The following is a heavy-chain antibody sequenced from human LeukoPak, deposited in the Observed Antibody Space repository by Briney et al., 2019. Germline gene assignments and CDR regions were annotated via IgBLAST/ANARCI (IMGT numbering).Heavy chain of an antibody. CDR3: ARATAAGTVGYFQH. J-gene: IGHJ1*01. Sequence: SETLSLTCTVSGGSISSHYWSWIRQPPGKGLEWIGYIYYSGSTNYNPSLKSRVTISVDTSKNQFSLKLSSVTAADTAVYYCARATAAGTVGYFQHWGQGTLVTVS. CDR1: GGSISSHY. D-gene: IGHD6-13*01. V-gene: IGHV4-59*11. CDR2: IYYSGST.